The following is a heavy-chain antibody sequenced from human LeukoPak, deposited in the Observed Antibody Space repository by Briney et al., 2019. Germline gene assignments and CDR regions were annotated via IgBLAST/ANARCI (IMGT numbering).Heavy chain of an antibody. CDR3: ARVHWGNYYLNAFDI. CDR1: GFTFSSYG. Sequence: GGSLRLSCAASGFTFSSYGMHWVRQAPGKGLEWVAVTWYDGSNKYYADPVKGRFTISRDNPKNTLYLQMNSLRVEDTAVYYCARVHWGNYYLNAFDIWGQGTMVTVSS. J-gene: IGHJ3*02. V-gene: IGHV3-33*01. D-gene: IGHD3-10*01. CDR2: TWYDGSNK.